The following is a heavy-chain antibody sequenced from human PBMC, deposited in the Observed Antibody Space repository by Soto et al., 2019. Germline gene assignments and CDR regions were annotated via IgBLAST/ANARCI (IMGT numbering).Heavy chain of an antibody. CDR2: IRSKAYGGTT. V-gene: IGHV3-49*03. J-gene: IGHJ4*02. Sequence: GGSLRLSCTASGFTFGDYAMSWFRQAPGKGLEWVGFIRSKAYGGTTEYAASVKGRFTISRDDSKSIAYLQMNSLKTEDTAVYYCTRYAGIAVAGTMEPLYFDYWGQGTLVTVSS. CDR1: GFTFGDYA. CDR3: TRYAGIAVAGTMEPLYFDY. D-gene: IGHD6-19*01.